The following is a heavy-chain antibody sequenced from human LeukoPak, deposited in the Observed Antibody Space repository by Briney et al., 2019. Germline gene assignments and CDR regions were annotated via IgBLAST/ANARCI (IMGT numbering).Heavy chain of an antibody. J-gene: IGHJ4*02. D-gene: IGHD5-18*01. CDR1: GGTFSSYA. V-gene: IGHV1-69*04. Sequence: ASVRVSCKASGGTFSSYAISWVRQAPGQGLEWMGRIIAILGIANYAQRFQGRVTIPAYKSTSTAYLELSSLRSEDTAVYYCARVDTAMVIDYWGQGTLVTVSS. CDR3: ARVDTAMVIDY. CDR2: IIAILGIA.